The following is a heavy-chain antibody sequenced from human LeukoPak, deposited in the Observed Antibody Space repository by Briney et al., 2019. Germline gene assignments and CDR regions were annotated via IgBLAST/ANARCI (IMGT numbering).Heavy chain of an antibody. D-gene: IGHD4-17*01. CDR1: GGSISSYY. V-gene: IGHV4-59*01. J-gene: IGHJ3*02. Sequence: PSETLSLTCTVSGGSISSYYWSWIRQPPGQGLEWIGYIYYSGSTNYNPSLKSRVTISVDTSKNQFSLKLSSVTAADTAVYYCARAYGLDAFDIWGQGTMVTVSS. CDR3: ARAYGLDAFDI. CDR2: IYYSGST.